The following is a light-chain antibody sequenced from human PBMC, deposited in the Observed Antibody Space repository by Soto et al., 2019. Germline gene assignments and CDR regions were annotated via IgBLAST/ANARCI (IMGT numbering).Light chain of an antibody. J-gene: IGKJ1*01. Sequence: DIQMTQAPSTLSASLGDRVTITCRASQNINRWLAWYQQRPGKAPKLLLYRASSLQSGVPSRFSGSGSGTEFTLTISSLRPDDFATYYCQQYHSNSPTFGQGTKVDIK. CDR3: QQYHSNSPT. CDR2: RAS. V-gene: IGKV1-5*03. CDR1: QNINRW.